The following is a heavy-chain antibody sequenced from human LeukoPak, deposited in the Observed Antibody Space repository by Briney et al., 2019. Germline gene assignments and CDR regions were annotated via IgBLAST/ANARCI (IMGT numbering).Heavy chain of an antibody. CDR2: ISSSSSYI. J-gene: IGHJ4*02. V-gene: IGHV3-21*01. D-gene: IGHD6-13*01. Sequence: GGSLRLSCAASGFTFSSYSMNWVRQAPGKGLEWVSSISSSSSYIYYADSVKGRFTISRDNAKNSLYLQMNSLRAEDTAVYYCARGVYSTNPYYFDYWGQGTLVTVSS. CDR1: GFTFSSYS. CDR3: ARGVYSTNPYYFDY.